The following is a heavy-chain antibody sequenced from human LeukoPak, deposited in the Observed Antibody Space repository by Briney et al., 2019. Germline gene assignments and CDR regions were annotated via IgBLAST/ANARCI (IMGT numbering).Heavy chain of an antibody. CDR2: IKQDGSEK. CDR3: ARDLATVTTPDYFDY. Sequence: GGSLRLFCVASGFTFSNYWMTWVRQAPGKGLEWVANIKQDGSEKYYVGSVKGRFTISRDNAKKVVYLQMNKVRAEDTAVYYCARDLATVTTPDYFDYWGQGTLVTVSS. D-gene: IGHD4-23*01. CDR1: GFTFSNYW. V-gene: IGHV3-7*01. J-gene: IGHJ4*02.